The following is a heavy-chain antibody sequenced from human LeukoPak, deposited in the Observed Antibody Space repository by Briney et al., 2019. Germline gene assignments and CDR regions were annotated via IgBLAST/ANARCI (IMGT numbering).Heavy chain of an antibody. CDR3: ARATRNDLLEYYMDV. D-gene: IGHD1-1*01. Sequence: ASVKVSCKASGYTFTGYYMHWVRQAPGQGLEWMGWINPNSGGTNYAQKFQGRVTMTRDTSISTAYMELSRLRSDDTAVYYCARATRNDLLEYYMDVWGKGTTVTISS. V-gene: IGHV1-2*02. CDR2: INPNSGGT. J-gene: IGHJ6*03. CDR1: GYTFTGYY.